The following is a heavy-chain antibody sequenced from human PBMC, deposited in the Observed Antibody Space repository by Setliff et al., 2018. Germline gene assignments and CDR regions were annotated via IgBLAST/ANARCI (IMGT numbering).Heavy chain of an antibody. J-gene: IGHJ3*02. CDR3: ARTPRGGNSAFDI. Sequence: ETLSLTCAVSGASIRNNYYWGWIRQSPGTGLEWIGSIFYNGMAYYNPSLKSRVTMSVDTSKNQFSLKLTSVTAADTAVYYCARTPRGGNSAFDIWGPGTMVTVSS. CDR2: IFYNGMA. CDR1: GASIRNNYY. D-gene: IGHD2-21*02. V-gene: IGHV4-39*07.